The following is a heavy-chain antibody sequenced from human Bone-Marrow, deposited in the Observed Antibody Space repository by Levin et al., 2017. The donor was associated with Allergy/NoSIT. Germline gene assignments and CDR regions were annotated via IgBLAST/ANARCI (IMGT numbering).Heavy chain of an antibody. CDR3: ARVRALDL. Sequence: GESLKISCVVSEANFRTYWMSWVRQAPGKGLEWVANIKEDGTEVHYVESVKGRIIISRDNGRSSVYLQMNRLRVEDTSVYYGARVRALDLWGQGTMVTVSS. J-gene: IGHJ3*01. CDR2: IKEDGTEV. V-gene: IGHV3-7*04. CDR1: EANFRTYW.